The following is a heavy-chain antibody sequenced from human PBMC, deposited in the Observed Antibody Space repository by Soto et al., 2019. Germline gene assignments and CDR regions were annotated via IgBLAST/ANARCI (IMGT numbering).Heavy chain of an antibody. V-gene: IGHV4-59*01. D-gene: IGHD2-21*02. CDR2: IYYSGSA. J-gene: IGHJ4*02. CDR1: GGSISGFY. CDR3: ARWTYCGGDCYWLDF. Sequence: SETLSLTCTISGGSISGFYWGWIRQPPGKGLEWIGNIYYSGSANYDPSLKSRVTISLNTSKNQFSLNLNSVTAADTAIYYCARWTYCGGDCYWLDFWGQGTLVTVSS.